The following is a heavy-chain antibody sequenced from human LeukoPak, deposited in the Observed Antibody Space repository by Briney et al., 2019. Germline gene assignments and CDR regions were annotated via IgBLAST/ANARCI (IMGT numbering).Heavy chain of an antibody. V-gene: IGHV3-66*01. J-gene: IGHJ4*02. CDR3: ARVPHDILTRRFDFDY. CDR1: GFTFSITY. CDR2: IYSGGNT. D-gene: IGHD3-9*01. Sequence: LGGSLRLSCAASGFTFSITYMAWVRQAPGKGLEWVGVIYSGGNTYYADSVKGRFTIARDNSKKTLSLQMNSLRAEDTAVYYCARVPHDILTRRFDFDYWGQGTLVTVSS.